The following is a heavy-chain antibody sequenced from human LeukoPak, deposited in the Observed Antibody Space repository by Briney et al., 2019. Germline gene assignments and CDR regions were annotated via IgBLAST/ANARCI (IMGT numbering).Heavy chain of an antibody. D-gene: IGHD4-17*01. CDR2: IYSGGST. CDR1: GFTVSSNY. V-gene: IGHV3-66*01. CDR3: GTTVTTGVADY. J-gene: IGHJ4*02. Sequence: GGSLRLSCAACGFTVSSNYMSWVRQAPGKGLEWISVIYSGGSTYYADSVKGRFTISRDNSKNTLYLQMNSLRAEDTAVYYCGTTVTTGVADYWGQGTLVTVSS.